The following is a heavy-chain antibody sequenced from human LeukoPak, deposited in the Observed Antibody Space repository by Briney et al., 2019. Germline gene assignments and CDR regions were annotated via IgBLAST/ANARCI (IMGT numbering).Heavy chain of an antibody. CDR3: AREYYGSGKFDY. Sequence: PSETLSLTCTVSGGSISSYYWSWIRQPPGKGLEWIGYIYYSGSTNYNPSLKSRVTISVDTSKNQFSLKLSSVTAADTAVYYCAREYYGSGKFDYWGQGTLVTVSS. D-gene: IGHD3-10*01. J-gene: IGHJ4*02. CDR1: GGSISSYY. CDR2: IYYSGST. V-gene: IGHV4-59*01.